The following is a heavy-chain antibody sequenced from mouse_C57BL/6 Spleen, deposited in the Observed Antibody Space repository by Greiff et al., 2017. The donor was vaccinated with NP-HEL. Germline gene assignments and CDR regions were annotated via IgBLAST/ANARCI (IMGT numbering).Heavy chain of an antibody. Sequence: VQLQQSGAELVKPGASVKISCKASGYAFSSYWMNWVKQRPGKGLEWIGQIYPGDGDTNYNGKFKGKATLTADKSSSTAYMQLSSLTSEDSAVYFCARSVPYYYGSSDYWGQGTTLTVSS. V-gene: IGHV1-80*01. J-gene: IGHJ2*01. CDR1: GYAFSSYW. CDR3: ARSVPYYYGSSDY. CDR2: IYPGDGDT. D-gene: IGHD1-1*01.